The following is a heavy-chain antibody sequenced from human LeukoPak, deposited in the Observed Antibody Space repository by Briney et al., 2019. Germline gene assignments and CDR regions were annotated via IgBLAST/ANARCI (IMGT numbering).Heavy chain of an antibody. CDR1: GYTFTIYG. J-gene: IGHJ1*01. CDR2: ISAYNGNT. D-gene: IGHD3-3*01. CDR3: ARDGGSYYDFWSDQRGQH. Sequence: ASVKVSCKASGYTFTIYGISWVRQAPGQGLEWMGWISAYNGNTNYAQKLQGRVTMTTDTSTSTAYMELRSLRSDGTAVYYCARDGGSYYDFWSDQRGQHWGQGTLVTVSS. V-gene: IGHV1-18*01.